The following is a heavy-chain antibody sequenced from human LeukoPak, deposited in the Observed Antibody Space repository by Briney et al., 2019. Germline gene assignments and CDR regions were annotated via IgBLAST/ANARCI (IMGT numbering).Heavy chain of an antibody. CDR1: ASTFTFYD. Sequence: ASVKLCCNGSASTFTFYDFNRNWQAPGQGLEWVGWMNPNSGNTGYAQKFLGRVTMTMSTSISTAYMELSSLRSEDTAVYYCARVTGSIDYWGQGTLVTVSS. D-gene: IGHD1-26*01. CDR2: MNPNSGNT. J-gene: IGHJ4*02. CDR3: ARVTGSIDY. V-gene: IGHV1-8*01.